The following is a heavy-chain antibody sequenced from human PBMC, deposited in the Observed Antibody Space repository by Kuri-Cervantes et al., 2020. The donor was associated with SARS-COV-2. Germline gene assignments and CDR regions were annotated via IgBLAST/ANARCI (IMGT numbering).Heavy chain of an antibody. D-gene: IGHD3-3*01. CDR1: GGSFSGYY. J-gene: IGHJ5*02. Sequence: SETLSLTCAVYGGSFSGYYWSWIRQPPGKGLEWIGEINRSGSTNYNPSLKSRVTISVDTSKNQFSLKLSSVTAADTAVYYCARVGHHFSTDFWSGYREASNWFDPWGQGTLVTVSS. CDR3: ARVGHHFSTDFWSGYREASNWFDP. CDR2: INRSGST. V-gene: IGHV4-34*01.